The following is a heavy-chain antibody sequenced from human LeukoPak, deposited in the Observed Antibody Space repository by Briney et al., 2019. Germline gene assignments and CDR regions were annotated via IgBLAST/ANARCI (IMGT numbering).Heavy chain of an antibody. J-gene: IGHJ3*02. CDR1: GFTFSSYA. D-gene: IGHD2-21*01. CDR2: ISYDGSNK. Sequence: PGRSLRLSCAASGFTFSSYAMPWVRQAPGKGLEWVAVISYDGSNKYYADSVKGRFTISRDNSKNTLYLQMNSLRAEDTAVYYCARDLAYCGGECYSGDAFDIWGQGTMVTVSS. CDR3: ARDLAYCGGECYSGDAFDI. V-gene: IGHV3-30-3*01.